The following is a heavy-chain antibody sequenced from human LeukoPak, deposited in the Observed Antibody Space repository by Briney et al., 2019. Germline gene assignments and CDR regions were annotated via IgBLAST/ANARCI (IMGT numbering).Heavy chain of an antibody. CDR3: ARASGYYYDILTGRFDY. D-gene: IGHD3-9*01. CDR1: GFTFSSYS. Sequence: PGGSLRLSCAASGFTFSSYSMNWVRQAPGKGLEWVSSISSSSLYIYYADSVKGRFTISRDNAKNSLYLQMNSLRAEDTAVYYCARASGYYYDILTGRFDYWGQGTLVTVSS. J-gene: IGHJ4*02. CDR2: ISSSSLYI. V-gene: IGHV3-21*01.